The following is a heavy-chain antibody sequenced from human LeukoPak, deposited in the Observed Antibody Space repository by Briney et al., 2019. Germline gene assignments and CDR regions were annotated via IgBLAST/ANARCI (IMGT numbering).Heavy chain of an antibody. J-gene: IGHJ4*02. Sequence: PSETLSLTCTVSGDSISRYFWNWVRQSAGTGLEWIGRIYISDKAYYNPSLKSRVTMAVDTSNNQVSLKLNSVTAADTAMYFCARELWGSGLSYDFWGQGALVTVSS. CDR1: GDSISRYF. CDR3: ARELWGSGLSYDF. D-gene: IGHD3-10*01. V-gene: IGHV4-4*07. CDR2: IYISDKA.